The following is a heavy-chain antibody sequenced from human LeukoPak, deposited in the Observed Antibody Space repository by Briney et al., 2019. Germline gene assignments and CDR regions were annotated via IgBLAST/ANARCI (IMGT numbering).Heavy chain of an antibody. CDR2: ISGSGGST. Sequence: GGSRRLSGAASGFTFSSYSMNWVRQAPGKGLEWVSAISGSGGSTYYADSVKGRFTISRDNSKNTLYLQMNSLRAEDTAVYYCAKDGYGYGRDAFETCGQGTMVTVSS. V-gene: IGHV3-23*01. J-gene: IGHJ3*02. CDR1: GFTFSSYS. D-gene: IGHD5-18*01. CDR3: AKDGYGYGRDAFET.